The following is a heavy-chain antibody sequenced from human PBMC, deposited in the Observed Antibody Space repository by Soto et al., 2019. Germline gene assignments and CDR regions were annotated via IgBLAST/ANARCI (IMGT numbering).Heavy chain of an antibody. CDR3: AREDSIIIPAVSDF. V-gene: IGHV3-21*01. J-gene: IGHJ4*02. CDR1: GFAFNNYG. D-gene: IGHD2-2*01. CDR2: ISKSYYT. Sequence: GGSLRLSCTVSGFAFNNYGINGVRQAPGKGLEWVSSISKSYYTYYSDSVKGRFTISRDNAKNSVSLQMNTLRVEDTAVYYCAREDSIIIPAVSDFWGQGTLVTVSS.